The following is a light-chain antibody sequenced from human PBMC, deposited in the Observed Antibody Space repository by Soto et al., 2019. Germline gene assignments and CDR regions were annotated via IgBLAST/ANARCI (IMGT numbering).Light chain of an antibody. V-gene: IGLV2-14*01. J-gene: IGLJ1*01. CDR3: SSYTGSSTPYV. CDR1: SSDVGGYNY. Sequence: QSVLTQPASVSGSPGQSLTISCTGTSSDVGGYNYVSWYQQHPGKAPKLMIYDVSNRPSGVSNRFSGSKSGNTASLTISGLQAEDEADYYCSSYTGSSTPYVFGTGTKVTVL. CDR2: DVS.